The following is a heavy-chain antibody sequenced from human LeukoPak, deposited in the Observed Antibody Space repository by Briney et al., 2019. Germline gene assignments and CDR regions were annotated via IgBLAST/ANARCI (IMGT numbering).Heavy chain of an antibody. V-gene: IGHV1-46*01. CDR3: ARDSGNLRFLDNVVGSGAYYYYMDV. CDR2: INPSGGST. CDR1: GYTFTSYY. Sequence: ASVKVSCKASGYTFTSYYMHWVRQAPGQGLEWMGIINPSGGSTSYAQKFQGRVTMTRDTSTSTVYMELSSLRSEDTAVYYCARDSGNLRFLDNVVGSGAYYYYMDVWGKGTTVTVSS. D-gene: IGHD3-3*01. J-gene: IGHJ6*03.